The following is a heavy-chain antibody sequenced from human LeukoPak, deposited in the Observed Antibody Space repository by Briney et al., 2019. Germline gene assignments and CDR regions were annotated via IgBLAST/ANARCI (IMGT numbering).Heavy chain of an antibody. J-gene: IGHJ4*02. V-gene: IGHV1-46*01. Sequence: ASVKVSCKASGYTFTSYYMHWVRQAPGQGLEWMGIINPSGGSTSYAQKFQGRVTITRDMSTSTVYMELSSLRSEDTAVYYCARDPCEFRSCYSPYYFDYWGQGTLVIVSS. D-gene: IGHD2-2*01. CDR3: ARDPCEFRSCYSPYYFDY. CDR2: INPSGGST. CDR1: GYTFTSYY.